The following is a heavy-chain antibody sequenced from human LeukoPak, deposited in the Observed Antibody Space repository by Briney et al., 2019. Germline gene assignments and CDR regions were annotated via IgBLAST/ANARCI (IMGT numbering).Heavy chain of an antibody. Sequence: PSETLSLTCTVSGGSISGSSYYWGWIRQPPGKGLEWIGEINHSGSTNYNPSLKSRVTISVDTSKNQFSLKLSSVTAVDTAVYYCARKENVYYYFDYWGQGTLVTVSS. J-gene: IGHJ4*02. CDR1: GGSISGSSYY. D-gene: IGHD3-10*01. CDR2: INHSGST. V-gene: IGHV4-39*07. CDR3: ARKENVYYYFDY.